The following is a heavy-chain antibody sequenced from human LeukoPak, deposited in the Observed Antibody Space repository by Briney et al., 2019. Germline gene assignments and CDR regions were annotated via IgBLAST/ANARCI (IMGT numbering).Heavy chain of an antibody. CDR1: GFTFGNYA. V-gene: IGHV3-23*01. CDR3: AKDLRGYDQGYFDY. D-gene: IGHD5-12*01. CDR2: ISASGTMT. Sequence: GGSLRLSCAASGFTFGNYAMSWVRQAPGKGLEWVSGISASGTMTYYADSVKGRFTISRDNSKNTLYLQMNSLRAEDTAVYYCAKDLRGYDQGYFDYWGQGTLVTVSS. J-gene: IGHJ4*02.